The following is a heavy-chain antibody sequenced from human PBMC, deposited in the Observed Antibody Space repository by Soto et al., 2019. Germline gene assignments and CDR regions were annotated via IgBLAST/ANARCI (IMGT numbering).Heavy chain of an antibody. CDR1: GGSISSGGYY. J-gene: IGHJ4*02. CDR2: IYYSGST. CDR3: ARGPSSSHSEFDY. Sequence: SETLSLTCTVSGGSISSGGYYWSWIRQHPGKGLEWIGYIYYSGSTYYNPSLKSRVTISVDTSKNQFSLKLSSVTAADTAVYYCARGPSSSHSEFDYWGQGTLVTVSS. V-gene: IGHV4-31*03. D-gene: IGHD6-6*01.